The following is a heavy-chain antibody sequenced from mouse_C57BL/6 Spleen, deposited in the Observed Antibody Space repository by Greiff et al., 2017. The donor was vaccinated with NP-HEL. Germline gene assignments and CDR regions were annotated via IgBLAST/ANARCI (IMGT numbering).Heavy chain of an antibody. V-gene: IGHV1-50*01. Sequence: VQLQQPGAELVKPGASVKLSCKASGYTFTSYWMQWVKQRPGQGLEWIGEIDPSDSYTNYNQKFKGKATLTVDTSSSTAYMQLSSLTSEDSAVYYCARGYYGSSSLWYFDVWGTGTTVTVSS. D-gene: IGHD1-1*01. J-gene: IGHJ1*03. CDR3: ARGYYGSSSLWYFDV. CDR2: IDPSDSYT. CDR1: GYTFTSYW.